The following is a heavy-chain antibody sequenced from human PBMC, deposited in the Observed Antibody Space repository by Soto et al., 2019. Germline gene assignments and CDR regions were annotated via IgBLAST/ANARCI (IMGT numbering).Heavy chain of an antibody. CDR1: GFTFSSYG. J-gene: IGHJ4*02. CDR3: ARDREQWRVGDLGY. CDR2: IWYDGSNK. D-gene: IGHD6-19*01. Sequence: QVQLVESGGGVVQPGRSLRLSCAASGFTFSSYGMHWVRQAPGKGLEWVAVIWYDGSNKYYADSVKGRFTISRDNSKNTLYLQMNSLRAEDTAVYYCARDREQWRVGDLGYWGQGTLVTVSS. V-gene: IGHV3-33*01.